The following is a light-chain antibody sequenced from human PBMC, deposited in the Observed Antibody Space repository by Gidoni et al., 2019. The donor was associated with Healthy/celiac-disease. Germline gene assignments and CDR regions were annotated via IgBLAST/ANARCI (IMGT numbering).Light chain of an antibody. V-gene: IGKV1-39*01. J-gene: IGKJ3*01. Sequence: IQMTQSPSSLSASVGDRVTITCRASKSISSYLNWYQQKPGKAPKLLIYAASSLQSGVPSRFSGSGSGTDFTLTISSLQPEDFATYYCQQSYSTPVFTFGPGTKVDIK. CDR2: AAS. CDR1: KSISSY. CDR3: QQSYSTPVFT.